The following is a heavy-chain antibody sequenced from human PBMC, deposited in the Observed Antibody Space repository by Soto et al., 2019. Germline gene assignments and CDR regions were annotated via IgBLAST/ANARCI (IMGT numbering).Heavy chain of an antibody. CDR1: VGSISSSSYY. J-gene: IGHJ3*02. Sequence: QLQLQESGPGLVKPSETLSLTCTVSVGSISSSSYYWGWIRQPPGKGLEWIGSIYYSGSTYYNPSLKSRVTISVDTSQNQFSLKLSSVTAADTAVYYCARTHTMVRGVISAFDIWGQGTMVTVSS. D-gene: IGHD3-10*01. CDR2: IYYSGST. V-gene: IGHV4-39*01. CDR3: ARTHTMVRGVISAFDI.